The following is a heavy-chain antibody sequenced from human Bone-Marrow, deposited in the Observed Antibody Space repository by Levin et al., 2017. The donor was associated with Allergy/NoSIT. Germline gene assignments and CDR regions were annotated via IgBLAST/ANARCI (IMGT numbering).Heavy chain of an antibody. CDR1: GYSFTSYW. J-gene: IGHJ5*02. CDR3: ARHSLPAVMVRGVIRWFDP. CDR2: IYPGDSDT. Sequence: GESLKISCKGSGYSFTSYWIGWVRQMPGKGLEWMGIIYPGDSDTRYSPSFQGQVTISADKSISTAYLQWSSLKASDTAMYYCARHSLPAVMVRGVIRWFDPWGQGTLVTVSS. D-gene: IGHD3-10*01. V-gene: IGHV5-51*01.